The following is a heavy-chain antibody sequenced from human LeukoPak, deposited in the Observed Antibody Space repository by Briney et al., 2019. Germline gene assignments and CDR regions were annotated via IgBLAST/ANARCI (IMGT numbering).Heavy chain of an antibody. CDR3: ARVLHAYLQSSPLNY. V-gene: IGHV3-11*04. D-gene: IGHD4-11*01. CDR1: GFSVSDSD. Sequence: GGSLRLSCAASGFSVSDSDMSWIRQAPGKGLEWVSYISSSGGTIYYADSVKGRFTISRDNAKNSLYLQMNSLRAEDTAVYYCARVLHAYLQSSPLNYWGQGTLVTVSS. CDR2: ISSSGGTI. J-gene: IGHJ4*02.